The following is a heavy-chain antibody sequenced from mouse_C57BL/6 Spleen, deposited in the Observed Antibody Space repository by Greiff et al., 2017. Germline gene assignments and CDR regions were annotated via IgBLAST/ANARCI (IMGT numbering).Heavy chain of an antibody. J-gene: IGHJ4*01. CDR3: ASRLRHYAMDY. V-gene: IGHV1-42*01. CDR1: GYSFTGYY. CDR2: INPSTGGT. D-gene: IGHD2-2*01. Sequence: EVQLQQSGPELVKPGASVKISCKASGYSFTGYYMNWVKQSPEKSLEWIGEINPSTGGTTYNQKFKAKATLTVDKSSSTAYMQLKSLTSADSAVYYCASRLRHYAMDYWGQGTSVTVSS.